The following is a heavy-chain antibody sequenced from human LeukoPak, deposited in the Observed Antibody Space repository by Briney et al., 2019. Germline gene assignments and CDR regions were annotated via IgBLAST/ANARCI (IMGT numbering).Heavy chain of an antibody. J-gene: IGHJ4*02. V-gene: IGHV4-59*01. CDR1: GGSISSYY. D-gene: IGHD4-17*01. CDR2: IYYSGST. Sequence: SETLSLTCTVSGGSISSYYWSWIRQPPGKGLERIGYIYYSGSTNYNPSLKSRVTISVDTSKNQFSLKLSSVTAADTAVYYCARGGHDYGDDDFDYWGQGTLVTVSS. CDR3: ARGGHDYGDDDFDY.